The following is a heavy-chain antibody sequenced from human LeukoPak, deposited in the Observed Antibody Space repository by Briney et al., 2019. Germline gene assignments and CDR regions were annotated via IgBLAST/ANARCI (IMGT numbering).Heavy chain of an antibody. CDR2: IRYDGSNK. D-gene: IGHD5-18*01. CDR3: AKVSGYSYGLVY. CDR1: GFTFSSNG. J-gene: IGHJ4*02. V-gene: IGHV3-30*02. Sequence: GGSLRLSCAASGFTFSSNGMHWFRQAPGKGLEWVAFIRYDGSNKYYADSVKGRFTISRDNSKNALYLQMNSLRAEDTAVYYCAKVSGYSYGLVYWGQGTLVTVSS.